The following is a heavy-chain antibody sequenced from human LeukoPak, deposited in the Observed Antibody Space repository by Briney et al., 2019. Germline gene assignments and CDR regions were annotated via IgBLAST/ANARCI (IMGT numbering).Heavy chain of an antibody. D-gene: IGHD2-2*01. CDR2: IYHSGST. V-gene: IGHV4-30-2*01. CDR1: GGSISSGGYS. Sequence: SETLSLTCAVSGGSISSGGYSWSWIRQPPGKGLEWIGYIYHSGSTYYNPSLKSRVTISVDRSKNQFSLKLSSVTAADTAVYYCARDDCSSTSCYLDYWGQGTLVTVSS. CDR3: ARDDCSSTSCYLDY. J-gene: IGHJ4*02.